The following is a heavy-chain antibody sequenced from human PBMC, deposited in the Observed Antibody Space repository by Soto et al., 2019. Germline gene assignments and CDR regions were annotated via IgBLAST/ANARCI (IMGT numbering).Heavy chain of an antibody. CDR1: GGSITSTNW. Sequence: SETLSLTCAVSGGSITSTNWWSWVRQPPGKGLEWIGEIYHSGTTNYNPSLKSRVTISVDKSKNQFSLKLTSVTAADTAVYYCARDRRIAPPASWGQGILVTVSS. J-gene: IGHJ5*02. V-gene: IGHV4-4*02. CDR3: ARDRRIAPPAS. D-gene: IGHD2-2*01. CDR2: IYHSGTT.